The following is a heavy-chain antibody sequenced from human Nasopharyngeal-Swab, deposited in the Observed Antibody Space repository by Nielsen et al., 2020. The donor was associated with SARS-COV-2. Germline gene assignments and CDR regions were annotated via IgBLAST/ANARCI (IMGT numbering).Heavy chain of an antibody. CDR1: GYTFTGYY. CDR3: ATSYRIAAAGAYYFDY. Sequence: ASVKVSCKASGYTFTGYYMHWVRQAPGQGLEWMGRINPNSGGTNYAQKFQGRVTMTEDTSTDTAYMELSSLRSEDTAVYYCATSYRIAAAGAYYFDYWGQGTLVTVSS. D-gene: IGHD6-13*01. J-gene: IGHJ4*02. V-gene: IGHV1-2*06. CDR2: INPNSGGT.